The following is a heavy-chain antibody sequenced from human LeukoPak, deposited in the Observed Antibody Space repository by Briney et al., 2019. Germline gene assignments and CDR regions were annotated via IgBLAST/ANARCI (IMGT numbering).Heavy chain of an antibody. CDR2: INPNSGGT. CDR3: ARNGEGDSHYYYYYMDV. D-gene: IGHD5-12*01. V-gene: IGHV1-2*02. CDR1: GYTFTGYY. J-gene: IGHJ6*03. Sequence: GASVKVSCKASGYTFTGYYMHWVRQAPGQGLEWMGWINPNSGGTNYAQKFQGRVTMTRDTSISTAYMELSRLRSDDTAVYYCARNGEGDSHYYYYYMDVWGKGTTVTVSS.